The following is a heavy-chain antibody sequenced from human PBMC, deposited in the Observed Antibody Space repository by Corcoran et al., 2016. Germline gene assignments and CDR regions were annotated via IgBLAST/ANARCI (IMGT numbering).Heavy chain of an antibody. CDR1: GFSLSTSGMC. V-gene: IGHV2-70*01. Sequence: QVTLRESGPALVKPTQTLTLTCTFSGFSLSTSGMCVSWIRQPPGKALEWLALIDWDDDKYYSTSLKTRLTISKDTSKNQVVLTMTNMDPVDTATYYCAAAVASGNWSYSYYGMDVWGQGTTVTVSS. CDR3: AAAVASGNWSYSYYGMDV. J-gene: IGHJ6*02. CDR2: IDWDDDK. D-gene: IGHD6-13*01.